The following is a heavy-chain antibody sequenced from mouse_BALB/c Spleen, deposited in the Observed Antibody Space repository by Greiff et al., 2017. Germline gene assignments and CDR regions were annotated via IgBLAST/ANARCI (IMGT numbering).Heavy chain of an antibody. CDR3: ARGADYDYDEGYFDV. J-gene: IGHJ1*01. CDR1: GFTFSDYY. V-gene: IGHV5-4*02. CDR2: ISDGGSYT. D-gene: IGHD2-4*01. Sequence: EVKLMESGGGLVKPGGSLKLSCAASGFTFSDYYMYWVRQTPEKRLEWVATISDGGSYTYYPDSVKGRFTISRDNAKNNLYLQMSSLKSEDTAMYYCARGADYDYDEGYFDVWGAGTTVTVSS.